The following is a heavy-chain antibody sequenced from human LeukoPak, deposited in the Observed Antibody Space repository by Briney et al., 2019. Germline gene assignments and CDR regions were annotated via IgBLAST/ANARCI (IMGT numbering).Heavy chain of an antibody. CDR1: GFTFSTYS. V-gene: IGHV3-48*02. D-gene: IGHD6-19*01. Sequence: GGSLRLSCAASGFTFSTYSMNWVRQAPGKGLEWVSYISGSSSTIYYADSVKGRFTISRDNAKNLLYLQMNSLRDEDTAVYYCATKGGWGWFDPWGQGTLVTVSS. CDR3: ATKGGWGWFDP. CDR2: ISGSSSTI. J-gene: IGHJ5*02.